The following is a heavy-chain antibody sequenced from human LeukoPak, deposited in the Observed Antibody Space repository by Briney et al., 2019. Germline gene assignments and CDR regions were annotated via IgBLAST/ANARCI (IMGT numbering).Heavy chain of an antibody. CDR2: ISDNGVGT. V-gene: IGHV3-23*01. CDR3: AKSPRGYTYGHTEYYFDF. Sequence: GGSLRLSCAASGFTFSSYAMSWVRQAPGKGLDWVSAISDNGVGTYYADSVKGRFTISRDNSKNTLYLQMNSLRAEDTAVYYCAKSPRGYTYGHTEYYFDFWGQGTLVTVSS. CDR1: GFTFSSYA. J-gene: IGHJ4*02. D-gene: IGHD5-18*01.